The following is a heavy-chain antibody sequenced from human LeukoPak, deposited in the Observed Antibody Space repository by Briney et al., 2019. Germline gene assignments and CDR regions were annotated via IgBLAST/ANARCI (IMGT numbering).Heavy chain of an antibody. J-gene: IGHJ6*02. CDR1: GGSISSYC. CDR3: ARVTPVNYDFWSGPTYYYYYGMDV. V-gene: IGHV4-59*01. CDR2: IYYSGST. Sequence: SETLSLTCTVSGGSISSYCWSWIRQPPGKGLEWIGYIYYSGSTNYNPSLKSRVTISVDTSKNQFSLKLSSVTAADTAVYYCARVTPVNYDFWSGPTYYYYYGMDVWGQGTTVTVSS. D-gene: IGHD3-3*01.